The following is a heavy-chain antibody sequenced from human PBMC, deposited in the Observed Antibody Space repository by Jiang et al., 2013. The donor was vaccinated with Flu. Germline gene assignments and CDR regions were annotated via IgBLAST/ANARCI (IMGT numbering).Heavy chain of an antibody. V-gene: IGHV4-30-2*01. CDR1: SISSDGYV. CDR2: VYHGGRT. J-gene: IGHJ4*02. CDR3: ARSRTPRGFDY. D-gene: IGHD3-10*01. Sequence: SISSDGYVLELDPAATRKGLEWIGYVYHGGRTYYNPSLKSRVTISVDRSKTQFSLNMSSVTAADTAVYYCARSRTPRGFDYWGQGTLVTVSS.